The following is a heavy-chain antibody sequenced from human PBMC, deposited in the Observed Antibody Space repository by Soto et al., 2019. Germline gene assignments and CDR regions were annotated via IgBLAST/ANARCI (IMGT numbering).Heavy chain of an antibody. V-gene: IGHV3-9*01. CDR3: VKDSYADFHRVLSTAEYFFDY. CDR2: ITWNSGKI. D-gene: IGHD2-15*01. CDR1: GFTFDDYA. J-gene: IGHJ4*01. Sequence: LRLSCTASGFTFDDYAMHWVRQGPGRGLEWVSGITWNSGKIAYADSVKGRFTIARDDDNNSLYLQMNSLRPEDTALYYCVKDSYADFHRVLSTAEYFFDYWGHGTLVTVSS.